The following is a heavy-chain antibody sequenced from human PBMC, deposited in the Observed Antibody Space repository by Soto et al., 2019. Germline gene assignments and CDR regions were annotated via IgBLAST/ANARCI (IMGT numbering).Heavy chain of an antibody. V-gene: IGHV4-4*07. CDR1: GGSISSYY. CDR3: ARGFVRGSYYYGSGSKNWFDP. J-gene: IGHJ5*02. Sequence: SETLSLTWTVSGGSISSYYWSWIRQPAGKGLEWIGRIYTSGSTNYNPSLKSRVTMSVDTSKNQFSLKLSSVTAADTAVYYCARGFVRGSYYYGSGSKNWFDPWGQGTLVTVSS. CDR2: IYTSGST. D-gene: IGHD3-10*01.